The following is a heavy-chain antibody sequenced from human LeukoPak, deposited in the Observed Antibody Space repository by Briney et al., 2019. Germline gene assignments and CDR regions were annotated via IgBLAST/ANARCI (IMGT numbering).Heavy chain of an antibody. Sequence: SQTLSLTCTVSGGSISSGSYYWSWIRQPAGKGLEWIGRIYTSGGTNYNPSLKSRVTISVDTSKNQFSLKLSSVTAADTAVYYCASHYYSSGSFDYWGQGTLVTVSS. J-gene: IGHJ4*02. CDR3: ASHYYSSGSFDY. CDR2: IYTSGGT. V-gene: IGHV4-61*02. CDR1: GGSISSGSYY. D-gene: IGHD3-10*01.